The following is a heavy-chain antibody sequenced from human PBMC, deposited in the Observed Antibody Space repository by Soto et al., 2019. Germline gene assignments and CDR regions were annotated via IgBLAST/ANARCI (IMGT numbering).Heavy chain of an antibody. J-gene: IGHJ3*01. D-gene: IGHD3-10*01. CDR1: GYSFAVYW. CDR2: IYPGDSDT. CDR3: ARLPGVRGVFDGFNV. V-gene: IGHV5-51*01. Sequence: GESLKICCKGAGYSFAVYWIGWVRQMAGKGLGWMGVIYPGDSDTRYSPSFHGQVTISAAKTISTAYLQWSSLKASDTAMYFCARLPGVRGVFDGFNVWGQGTMVTVSS.